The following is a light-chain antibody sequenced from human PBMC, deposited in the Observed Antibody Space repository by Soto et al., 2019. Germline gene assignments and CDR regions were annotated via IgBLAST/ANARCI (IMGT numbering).Light chain of an antibody. J-gene: IGKJ2*01. CDR3: QQYNNWPYT. Sequence: EIVLTQSPGTLSLSPGERATHSCRASQIISSNLAWYQQKPGQAPRLLIFGASTRATGIPARFSGSGSGTEFTLTISSLQSEDFAVYYCQQYNNWPYTFGQGTKVDIK. CDR1: QIISSN. CDR2: GAS. V-gene: IGKV3-15*01.